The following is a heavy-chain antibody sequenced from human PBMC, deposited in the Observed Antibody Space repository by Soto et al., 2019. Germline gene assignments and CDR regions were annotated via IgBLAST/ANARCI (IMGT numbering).Heavy chain of an antibody. CDR3: ARDLAYSGYDSYYYYFMDV. V-gene: IGHV1-69*08. J-gene: IGHJ6*03. D-gene: IGHD5-12*01. CDR2: IIPILGIA. CDR1: VGTFSRYT. Sequence: QVQLVQSGAEVKKPGSSVKVSCKVSVGTFSRYTISWVRHAPGQGLEWMGRIIPILGIANYAQKFQGRVTITADKSTSTAYMELSSLRSEDTAVYYCARDLAYSGYDSYYYYFMDVWGKGTTVTVSS.